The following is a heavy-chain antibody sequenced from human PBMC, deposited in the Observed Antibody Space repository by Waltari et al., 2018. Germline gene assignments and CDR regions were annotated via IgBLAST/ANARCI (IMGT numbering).Heavy chain of an antibody. J-gene: IGHJ4*02. CDR3: ARQGHYDFWTGYYLLDY. D-gene: IGHD3-3*01. CDR2: IYYSGST. Sequence: QVQLQESGPGLVKPSETLSLTCTVSGGSISNYYWSWIRQSPGKGLEWIGSIYYSGSTNYNPSLKSRVTLSVDTSKNHFSLKLSSVTAADTALYYCARQGHYDFWTGYYLLDYWGQGTLVTVSS. V-gene: IGHV4-59*08. CDR1: GGSISNYY.